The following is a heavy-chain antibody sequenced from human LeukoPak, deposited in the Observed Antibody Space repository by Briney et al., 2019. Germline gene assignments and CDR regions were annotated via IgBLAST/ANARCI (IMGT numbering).Heavy chain of an antibody. CDR1: GGSFSGYY. J-gene: IGHJ4*02. Sequence: SETLSLTCAVYGGSFSGYYWSWIRQPPGKGLEWLGYIYPSGNSDYNPSLKSRVSMSVDTSKKQISLRLSSVTAADTAVYYCTRRTCIAAGVYNIDFWGQGTLVTVSS. CDR3: TRRTCIAAGVYNIDF. V-gene: IGHV4-4*09. D-gene: IGHD6-25*01. CDR2: IYPSGNS.